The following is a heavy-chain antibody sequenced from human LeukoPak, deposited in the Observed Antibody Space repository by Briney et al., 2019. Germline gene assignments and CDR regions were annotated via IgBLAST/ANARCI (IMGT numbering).Heavy chain of an antibody. Sequence: PSETLSLTCTVSGGSISSSSYYWGWIRQPPGQGREWTGSIYYSGSTYYNPSLKSRVTISVDTSKNQFSLKLSSVTAADTAVYYCARHSPWVYYFDYWGQGTLVTVSS. CDR3: ARHSPWVYYFDY. CDR1: GGSISSSSYY. V-gene: IGHV4-39*01. J-gene: IGHJ4*02. D-gene: IGHD7-27*01. CDR2: IYYSGST.